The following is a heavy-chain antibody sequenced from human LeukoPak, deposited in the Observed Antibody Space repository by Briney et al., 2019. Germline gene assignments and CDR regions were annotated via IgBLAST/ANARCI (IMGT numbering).Heavy chain of an antibody. CDR1: GFTFSNTW. Sequence: GGSLRLSCAASGFTFSNTWMAWVRQAPGKGLEWVANINQDGSTKQYADSVRGRFTISRDNAKNSLHLQMNSLRAEDTALYHCARDMTGSLGYWGQGTLVTVSS. V-gene: IGHV3-7*01. CDR2: INQDGSTK. CDR3: ARDMTGSLGY. J-gene: IGHJ4*02. D-gene: IGHD3-22*01.